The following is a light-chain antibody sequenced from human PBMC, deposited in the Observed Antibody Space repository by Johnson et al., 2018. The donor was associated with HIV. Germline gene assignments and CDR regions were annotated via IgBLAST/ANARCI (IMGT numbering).Light chain of an antibody. V-gene: IGLV1-51*01. CDR3: GTWDSSLSAYV. J-gene: IGLJ1*01. Sequence: QSVLTQSPSVSAAPGQKVTISCSGSSSNIGRNYVSWYQQLPGTAPKLLIFDNNKRPSGIPDRFSASKSGTSATLGITGLQTGGEADYYCGTWDSSLSAYVFGTGTKVTVL. CDR2: DNN. CDR1: SSNIGRNY.